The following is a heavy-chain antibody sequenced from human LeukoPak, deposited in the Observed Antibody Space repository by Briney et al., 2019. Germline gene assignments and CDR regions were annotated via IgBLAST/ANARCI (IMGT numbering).Heavy chain of an antibody. CDR1: GFIVSHNY. V-gene: IGHV3-53*01. J-gene: IGHJ4*02. D-gene: IGHD6-13*01. CDR2: IYIDGTT. Sequence: PGGSLRLSCAASGFIVSHNYMTWVRQAPGKGLEWISVIYIDGTTYYADSVKGRFTIPRDQANNTLYLQMNTLRDEDTAVYYCARGPRYSFYWGQGTLVSVSS. CDR3: ARGPRYSFY.